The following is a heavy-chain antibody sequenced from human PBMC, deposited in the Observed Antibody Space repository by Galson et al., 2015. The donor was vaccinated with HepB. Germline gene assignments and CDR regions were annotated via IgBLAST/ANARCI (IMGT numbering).Heavy chain of an antibody. Sequence: SLRLSCAASGFTFSTYWMTRVRQAPGEGLEWVANIKQHGNKEYYVDSVKGRFTISRDNVKNSLYLHMNSLRAEDTAVYYCARVTPSDEYGDYEGAFDVWGQGTMVTVSS. CDR3: ARVTPSDEYGDYEGAFDV. CDR1: GFTFSTYW. V-gene: IGHV3-7*03. CDR2: IKQHGNKE. J-gene: IGHJ3*01. D-gene: IGHD4-17*01.